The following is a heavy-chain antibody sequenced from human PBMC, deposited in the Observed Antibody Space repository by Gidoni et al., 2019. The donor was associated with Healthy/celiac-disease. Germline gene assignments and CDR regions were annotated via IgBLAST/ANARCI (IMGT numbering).Heavy chain of an antibody. V-gene: IGHV3-23*04. CDR1: GFTFRSYA. CDR2: ISGSGGST. J-gene: IGHJ3*02. Sequence: EVQLVESGGGLVQPGGSLRLSCASSGFTFRSYAMSWVRQAPGKGLGWVSAISGSGGSTYYADSVKGRFTISRDNSKNTLYLQMNSLRAEDTAVYYCAKSAFYYDSKAQGAFDIWGQGTMVTVSS. D-gene: IGHD3-22*01. CDR3: AKSAFYYDSKAQGAFDI.